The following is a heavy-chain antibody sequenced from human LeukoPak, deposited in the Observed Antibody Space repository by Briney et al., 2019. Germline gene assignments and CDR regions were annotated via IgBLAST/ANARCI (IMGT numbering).Heavy chain of an antibody. Sequence: PSETLSLTCTVSGGSISSGSYYWSWIRQPAGKGLEWIGRIYTSGSTNYNPSLKSRVTISVDTSKNQFSLKLSSMTAADTAVYYCARGTDYGVNYFDYWGQGTLVTVSS. CDR3: ARGTDYGVNYFDY. D-gene: IGHD4-17*01. CDR1: GGSISSGSYY. CDR2: IYTSGST. J-gene: IGHJ4*02. V-gene: IGHV4-61*02.